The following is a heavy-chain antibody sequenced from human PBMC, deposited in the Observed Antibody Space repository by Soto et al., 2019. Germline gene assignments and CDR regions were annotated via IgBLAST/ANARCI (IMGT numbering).Heavy chain of an antibody. CDR3: ARTSETYC. CDR2: INHSGST. Sequence: QPPGKGLEWIGEINHSGSTNYNPSLKSRVTMSVDTSKNQFSLKLSSVTAADTAVYYCARTSETYCWGQGTLVTISS. V-gene: IGHV4-34*01. D-gene: IGHD2-8*02. J-gene: IGHJ1*01.